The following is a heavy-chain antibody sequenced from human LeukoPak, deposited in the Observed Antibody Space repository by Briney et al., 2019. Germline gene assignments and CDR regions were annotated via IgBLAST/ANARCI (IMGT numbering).Heavy chain of an antibody. CDR2: IDPSDSYT. CDR1: GYSFTSSW. D-gene: IGHD1-26*01. Sequence: GESLKISCQASGYSFTSSWIGWARQMPGKGLEWMGRIDPSDSYTNYGPSFQGHVTISADKSISTAYLQWSSLKASDTAMYYCARLPRWELLPGDDYWGQGTLVTVSS. CDR3: ARLPRWELLPGDDY. V-gene: IGHV5-10-1*01. J-gene: IGHJ4*02.